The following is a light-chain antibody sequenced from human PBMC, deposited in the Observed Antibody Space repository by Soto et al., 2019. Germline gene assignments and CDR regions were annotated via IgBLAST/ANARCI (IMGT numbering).Light chain of an antibody. CDR2: DAS. CDR1: QSFSSW. CDR3: QQYTDYPGT. Sequence: DIQMTQSPSTLSASVGDRVTITCRASQSFSSWLAWYQQKPGKAPKLLIYDASSLESGVPSRFSGSGYGTEFTLTISSLQPDDFATYHCQQYTDYPGTFGQGTKVEMK. V-gene: IGKV1-5*01. J-gene: IGKJ1*01.